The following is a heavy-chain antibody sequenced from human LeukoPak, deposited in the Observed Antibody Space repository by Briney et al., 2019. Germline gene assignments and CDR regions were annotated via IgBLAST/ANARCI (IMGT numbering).Heavy chain of an antibody. V-gene: IGHV4-38-2*02. CDR3: ARDSSSWHKDYYFQH. J-gene: IGHJ1*01. Sequence: SETLSLTCTVSGYSISSGYYWGWIRQPPGKGLEWIGSIYHSGSTYYNPSLKRRVTISVDTSKNQFSLKLSSVTAADTAVYYCARDSSSWHKDYYFQHWGQGTLVTVSS. CDR1: GYSISSGYY. D-gene: IGHD6-13*01. CDR2: IYHSGST.